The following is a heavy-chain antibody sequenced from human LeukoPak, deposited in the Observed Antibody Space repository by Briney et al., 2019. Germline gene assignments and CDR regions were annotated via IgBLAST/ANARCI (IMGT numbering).Heavy chain of an antibody. CDR2: IYPGDSDT. V-gene: IGHV5-51*01. J-gene: IGHJ4*02. CDR3: ARSPGSLYYDSSGYYSDY. CDR1: GYNFANYW. Sequence: GESLKISCKGSGYNFANYWIGWVRQMPGKGLEWMGIIYPGDSDTRFSPSFQGQVTISADKSISTAYLQWSSLKASDTAMYYCARSPGSLYYDSSGYYSDYWGQGTLVTVSS. D-gene: IGHD3-22*01.